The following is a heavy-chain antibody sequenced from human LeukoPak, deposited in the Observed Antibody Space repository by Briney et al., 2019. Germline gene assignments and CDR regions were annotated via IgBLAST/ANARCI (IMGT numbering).Heavy chain of an antibody. Sequence: GGSLRLSCSASGFTFTSFAMHWVRQAPRKGLEYVSAISSSGSNIFYADSVKGRFTISRDNFKSTLYLQMSGLRTDDTAVYYCVRDLRGVEPPPPHQKYWGQGTLVTVSS. V-gene: IGHV3-64D*06. J-gene: IGHJ4*02. D-gene: IGHD3-16*01. CDR1: GFTFTSFA. CDR3: VRDLRGVEPPPPHQKY. CDR2: ISSSGSNI.